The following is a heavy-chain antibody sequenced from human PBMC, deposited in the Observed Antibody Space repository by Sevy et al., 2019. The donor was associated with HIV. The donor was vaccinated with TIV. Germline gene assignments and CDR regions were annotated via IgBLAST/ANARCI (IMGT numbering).Heavy chain of an antibody. CDR2: TYYRSKWYN. CDR1: GDSVSSIRTS. V-gene: IGHV6-1*01. Sequence: SQTLSLTCAISGDSVSSIRTSWNWIRQSPSRGLEWLGRTYYRSKWYNDYATSVKSRITINADTSKNQVSLQLNSVTPEDTAVYYCAERTNDDFYYGMDVWGQGTTVTVSS. CDR3: AERTNDDFYYGMDV. J-gene: IGHJ6*02.